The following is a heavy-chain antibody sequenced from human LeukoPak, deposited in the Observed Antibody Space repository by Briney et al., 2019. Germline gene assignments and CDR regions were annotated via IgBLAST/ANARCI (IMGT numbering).Heavy chain of an antibody. CDR1: GFTFSTYA. D-gene: IGHD6-13*01. CDR2: ISNSGSST. J-gene: IGHJ4*02. V-gene: IGHV3-23*01. Sequence: GGSLRLSCAASGFTFSTYAMSWVRQAPGKGLEWVSVISNSGSSTHYADSVKGRFSISRDNSRNTLYLQINSLRTDDTAVYYCAKDLLSQQVARCFDYWGQGTLVTVSS. CDR3: AKDLLSQQVARCFDY.